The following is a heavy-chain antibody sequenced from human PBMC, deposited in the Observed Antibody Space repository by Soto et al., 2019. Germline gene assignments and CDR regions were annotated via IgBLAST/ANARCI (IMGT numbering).Heavy chain of an antibody. D-gene: IGHD3-3*01. J-gene: IGHJ6*02. V-gene: IGHV6-1*01. CDR2: TYYRSKWYN. Sequence: PSQTLSLTCAISGDSVSSDSAAWNWIRQSPSRGLEWLGRTYYRSKWYNDYAVSVKSRITINPDTSKNQFSLQLNSVTPEDTAVYYCARAPWRFLEWLLYWDYYGMDVWGQGTTVTVSS. CDR1: GDSVSSDSAA. CDR3: ARAPWRFLEWLLYWDYYGMDV.